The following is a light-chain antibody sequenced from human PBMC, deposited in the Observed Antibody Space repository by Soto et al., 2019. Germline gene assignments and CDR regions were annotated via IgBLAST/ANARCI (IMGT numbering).Light chain of an antibody. V-gene: IGKV3-20*01. CDR1: QSVSSSY. CDR2: GAS. Sequence: EIVLTQSPGTLPLSPGERATLSCRASQSVSSSYLAWYRQKPGQAPRLLIYGASSRTTGIPDRFSGSRSGTDFTLTSSKLAPKVLAVYYWEQYGSSPVPFGRGTKVDIK. CDR3: EQYGSSPVP. J-gene: IGKJ3*01.